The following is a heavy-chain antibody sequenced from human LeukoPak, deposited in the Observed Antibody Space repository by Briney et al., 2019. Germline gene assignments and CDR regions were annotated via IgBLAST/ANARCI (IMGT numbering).Heavy chain of an antibody. CDR3: VRGYSFGPYGMDV. J-gene: IGHJ6*02. D-gene: IGHD2-15*01. CDR1: GFPFSSYA. V-gene: IGHV3-64D*09. Sequence: GGALRLSCSASGFPFSSYAMHWVRQTPGKGLEYVSAISDSGGSTYYADSVKGRFTISRDNSKNTLYLQMSSLRAEDTAVYFCVRGYSFGPYGMDVWGQGTTVTVSS. CDR2: ISDSGGST.